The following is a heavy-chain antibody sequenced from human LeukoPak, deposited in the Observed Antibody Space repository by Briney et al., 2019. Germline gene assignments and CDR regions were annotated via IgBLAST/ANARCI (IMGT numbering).Heavy chain of an antibody. Sequence: SGGSLRLSCAASGFTFSSYEMSWVRQAPGKGLEWVSYISSSGSTIYYADSVKGRFTISRDNAKNSLYLQMNSLRAEDTAVYYCARDSSSSAVDYWGQGTLVTVSS. CDR1: GFTFSSYE. CDR2: ISSSGSTI. D-gene: IGHD6-19*01. CDR3: ARDSSSSAVDY. V-gene: IGHV3-48*03. J-gene: IGHJ4*02.